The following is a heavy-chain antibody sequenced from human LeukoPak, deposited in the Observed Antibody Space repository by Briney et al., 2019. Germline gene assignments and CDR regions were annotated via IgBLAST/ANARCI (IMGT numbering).Heavy chain of an antibody. D-gene: IGHD3-22*01. V-gene: IGHV3-30*03. CDR2: IPNDRRNN. CDR1: GFTFSSYG. Sequence: GGSLRLSCAASGFTFSSYGMHWVRQAPGKGLEWVAVIPNDRRNNYYADSVKGRFTISGDNSKNTLYLQMNSLRAEDTAVYYCATSRDFYDSSGYYPYYFDCWGQGTLVTASS. J-gene: IGHJ4*02. CDR3: ATSRDFYDSSGYYPYYFDC.